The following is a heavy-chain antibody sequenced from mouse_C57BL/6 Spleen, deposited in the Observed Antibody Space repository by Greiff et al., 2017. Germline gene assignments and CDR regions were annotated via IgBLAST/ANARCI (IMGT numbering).Heavy chain of an antibody. J-gene: IGHJ2*01. Sequence: QVQLQQSGAELVKPGASVKLSCKASGYTFTEYSIHWVKQRSGQGLEWIGWFYPGSGSIKYNEKFKDKATLTADKSSSTVYMGLSRLTSEDSAVYFCAGHEEGYYYGSSHFDYWGQGTTLTVSS. CDR2: FYPGSGSI. CDR3: AGHEEGYYYGSSHFDY. CDR1: GYTFTEYS. D-gene: IGHD1-1*01. V-gene: IGHV1-62-2*01.